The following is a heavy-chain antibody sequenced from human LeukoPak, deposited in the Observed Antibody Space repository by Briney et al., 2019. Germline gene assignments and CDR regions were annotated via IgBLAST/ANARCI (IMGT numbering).Heavy chain of an antibody. CDR2: ISWNSGSI. Sequence: GRSLRLSCAASGFTFDDYAMHWVRQAPGKGLEWVSGISWNSGSIGYADSVKGRFTISRGNAKNSLYLQMNSLRAEDTALYYCAKDKGGSSSWFRFDYWGQGTLVTVSS. J-gene: IGHJ4*02. CDR3: AKDKGGSSSWFRFDY. D-gene: IGHD6-13*01. CDR1: GFTFDDYA. V-gene: IGHV3-9*01.